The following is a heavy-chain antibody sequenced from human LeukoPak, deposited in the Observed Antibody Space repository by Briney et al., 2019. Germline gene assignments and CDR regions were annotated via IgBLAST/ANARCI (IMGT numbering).Heavy chain of an antibody. V-gene: IGHV6-1*01. CDR2: TYYRSKWYY. CDR1: GDSVSNDTAA. CDR3: ARLRRYIKQATSGMDV. Sequence: SQTLSLTCAISGDSVSNDTAAWSWIRQSPSRGLEWLGRTYYRSKWYYDYAISVKSRMTIDLETSKNRFSLHLNSVTPDDTAVYYCARLRRYIKQATSGMDVWGQGTTVTVSS. D-gene: IGHD5-18*01. J-gene: IGHJ6*02.